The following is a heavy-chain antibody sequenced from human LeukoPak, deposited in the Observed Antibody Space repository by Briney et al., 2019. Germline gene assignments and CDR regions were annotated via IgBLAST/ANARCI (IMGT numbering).Heavy chain of an antibody. CDR1: GFTFSGSA. V-gene: IGHV3-73*01. J-gene: IGHJ4*02. CDR2: IRSKANSYAT. CDR3: TSPMITFGGGGSDY. Sequence: GSLRLSCAASGFTFSGSAMHWVRQASGKGLEWVGRIRSKANSYATAYAASVKGRFTISRDDSKNTAYLQMNSLKTEDTAVYYCTSPMITFGGGGSDYWGQGTLVTVSS. D-gene: IGHD3-16*01.